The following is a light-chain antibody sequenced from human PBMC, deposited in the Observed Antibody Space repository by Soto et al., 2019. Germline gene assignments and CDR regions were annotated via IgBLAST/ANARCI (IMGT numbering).Light chain of an antibody. CDR3: SSYTSDSSYV. J-gene: IGLJ1*01. V-gene: IGLV2-14*01. Sequence: QSVLTQPPSASGSPGQSVTISCTGTSSDVGAYIFVSWYQQHPGKAPKLMIYAVSNRPSGVSNRFSASKSGNTASLFISGLQAEDEADYYCSSYTSDSSYVFGSGTKVTVL. CDR2: AVS. CDR1: SSDVGAYIF.